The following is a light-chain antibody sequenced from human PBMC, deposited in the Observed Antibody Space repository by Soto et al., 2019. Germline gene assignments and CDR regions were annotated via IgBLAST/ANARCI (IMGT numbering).Light chain of an antibody. CDR1: QSISKW. J-gene: IGKJ1*01. V-gene: IGKV1-5*01. CDR3: QQYSAFPRT. CDR2: DAS. Sequence: DIQMTQSPSTVSASVGDRVVITCRASQSISKWLAWYQQKPGRAPNFLIYDASTLESGVPSRFSGSGSGTEFTLAITNLQPDDFATFYCQQYSAFPRTFGQGTKVDIK.